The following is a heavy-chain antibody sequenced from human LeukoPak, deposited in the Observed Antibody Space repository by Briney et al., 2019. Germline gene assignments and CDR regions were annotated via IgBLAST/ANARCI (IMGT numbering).Heavy chain of an antibody. J-gene: IGHJ6*03. CDR2: ISSSGSTI. CDR3: AKGGGYYYYYMDV. Sequence: GGSLRLSCAASGFTFSSYEMNWVRQAPGKGLEWVSYISSSGSTIYYADSVKGRFTISRDNSKNTLYLQMNSLRAEDTAVYYCAKGGGYYYYYMDVWGKGTTVTISS. CDR1: GFTFSSYE. V-gene: IGHV3-48*03.